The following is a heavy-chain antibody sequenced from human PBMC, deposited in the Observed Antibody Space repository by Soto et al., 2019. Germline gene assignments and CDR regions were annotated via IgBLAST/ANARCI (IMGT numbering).Heavy chain of an antibody. Sequence: QVQLVQSGAEVKKPGSSVKVSCKASGGTFSSYTISWVRQAPGQGLEWMGRIIPILGIANYAQKFQGRVTITADKSTSTAYMELSSLRSEDTAVYYCARATYYYGSGSIDYRDYWGQGTLVTVSS. CDR2: IIPILGIA. J-gene: IGHJ4*02. CDR3: ARATYYYGSGSIDYRDY. V-gene: IGHV1-69*02. CDR1: GGTFSSYT. D-gene: IGHD3-10*01.